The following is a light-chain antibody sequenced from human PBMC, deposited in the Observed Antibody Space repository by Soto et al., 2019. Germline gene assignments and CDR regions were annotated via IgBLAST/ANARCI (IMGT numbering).Light chain of an antibody. Sequence: QSALTQPASVSGSPGQSITISCTGTSSDVGGYYYVSWYQHHPGKAPKLMIYEVSNRPSGVSNRFSGSKSGNTASLTISGLQAEDGADYYCSSYTSSSTVVFGGGTKLTVL. CDR2: EVS. J-gene: IGLJ2*01. CDR1: SSDVGGYYY. V-gene: IGLV2-14*01. CDR3: SSYTSSSTVV.